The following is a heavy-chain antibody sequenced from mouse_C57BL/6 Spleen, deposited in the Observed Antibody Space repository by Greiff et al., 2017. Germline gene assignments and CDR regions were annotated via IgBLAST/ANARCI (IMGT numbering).Heavy chain of an antibody. Sequence: QVQLQQPGAELVRPGTSVKLSCKASGYTFTSYWMHWVKQRPGQGLEWIGVIDPSDSYTNYNQKFKGKATLTVDTSSSTAYMQLSSLTSEDSAVYYCASLITTVVDYFDYWGQGTTLTVSS. CDR1: GYTFTSYW. V-gene: IGHV1-59*01. CDR2: IDPSDSYT. D-gene: IGHD1-1*01. J-gene: IGHJ2*01. CDR3: ASLITTVVDYFDY.